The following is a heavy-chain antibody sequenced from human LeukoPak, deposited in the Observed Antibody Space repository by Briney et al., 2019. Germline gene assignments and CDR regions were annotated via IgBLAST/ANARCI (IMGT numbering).Heavy chain of an antibody. D-gene: IGHD1-26*01. V-gene: IGHV4-39*01. Sequence: NASETLSLTCTVSGGSISSSSYYWGWIRQPPGKGLEWIGSMYYSGTTYYNPSLKSRVTISVDTSKNQFSLKLSSVTAADTAVYYCARHRYRSGSDWIDPWGQGTLVTVSS. CDR2: MYYSGTT. J-gene: IGHJ5*02. CDR3: ARHRYRSGSDWIDP. CDR1: GGSISSSSYY.